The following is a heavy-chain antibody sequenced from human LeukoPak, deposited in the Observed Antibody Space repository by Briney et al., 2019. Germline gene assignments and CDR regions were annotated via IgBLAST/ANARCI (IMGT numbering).Heavy chain of an antibody. Sequence: ASETLSLTCTVSGYSISSGYYWGWIRQPPGKGLEWIGEINHSGSTNYNPSLKSRVTISVDTSKNQFSLKLSSVTAADTAVYYCARRSTFSFRTVAYFDYWGQGTLVTVSS. CDR1: GYSISSGYY. V-gene: IGHV4-38-2*02. CDR2: INHSGST. J-gene: IGHJ4*02. CDR3: ARRSTFSFRTVAYFDY. D-gene: IGHD4-23*01.